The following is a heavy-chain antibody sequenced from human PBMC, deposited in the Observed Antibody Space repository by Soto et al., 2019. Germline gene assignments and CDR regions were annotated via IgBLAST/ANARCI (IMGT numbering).Heavy chain of an antibody. CDR3: AKDDYSTPAVDY. Sequence: EVQLLESGGGLVQPGGSLRLSCAASGFTFSSYAMSWVRQAPGKGLEWVSAISGSGGSTYYADSVKGRFTISRDNSKNTLYLPMNSLRAEDTAVYYCAKDDYSTPAVDYWGQGTLVTVSS. CDR1: GFTFSSYA. D-gene: IGHD6-13*01. CDR2: ISGSGGST. V-gene: IGHV3-23*01. J-gene: IGHJ4*02.